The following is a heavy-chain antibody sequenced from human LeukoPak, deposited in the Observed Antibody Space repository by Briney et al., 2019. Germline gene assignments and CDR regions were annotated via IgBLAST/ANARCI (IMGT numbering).Heavy chain of an antibody. J-gene: IGHJ4*02. CDR1: GFIFRNYW. CDR2: INTDTTTT. D-gene: IGHD1-1*01. CDR3: AREDLNEGFDH. V-gene: IGHV3-74*01. Sequence: GGSLRLSCAASGFIFRNYWMHWVRQAPGMGLVWVSRINTDTTTTDYADSVKGRFTISRDNDKNTLYLQMNSLRAEDTAVYYCAREDLNEGFDHWGQGTVVTVSS.